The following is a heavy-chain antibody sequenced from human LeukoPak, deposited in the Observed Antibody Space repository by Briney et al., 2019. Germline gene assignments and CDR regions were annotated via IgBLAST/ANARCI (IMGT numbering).Heavy chain of an antibody. D-gene: IGHD6-6*01. CDR1: GFTFSSYG. Sequence: PGGSLRLSCAASGFTFSSYGMNWVRQAPGKGLEWVSSITSSSSYIYYADSVKGRFTISRDNAKNSLYLQLNSLRAEDTAVYYCARSYSSSRGTFDYWGQGTLVTVSS. CDR2: ITSSSSYI. J-gene: IGHJ4*02. CDR3: ARSYSSSRGTFDY. V-gene: IGHV3-21*01.